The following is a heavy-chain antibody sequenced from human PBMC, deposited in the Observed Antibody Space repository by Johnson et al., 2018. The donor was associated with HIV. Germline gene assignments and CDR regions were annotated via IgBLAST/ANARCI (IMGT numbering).Heavy chain of an antibody. CDR1: GFTFSSYA. CDR3: ARSSGYYGTDAFDI. D-gene: IGHD3-22*01. CDR2: ISYDGSNK. J-gene: IGHJ3*02. V-gene: IGHV3-30-3*01. Sequence: QMLLVESGGGVVQPGRSLRLSCAASGFTFSSYAMHWVRQAPGKGLEWVAVISYDGSNKYYAYSVKGRFTISRDNSKNTLYLQMNSLRPEDTAVYYCARSSGYYGTDAFDIWGQGTMVTVSS.